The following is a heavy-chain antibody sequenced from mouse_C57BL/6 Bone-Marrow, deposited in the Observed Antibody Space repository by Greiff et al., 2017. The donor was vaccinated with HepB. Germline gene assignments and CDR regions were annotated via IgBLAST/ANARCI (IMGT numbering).Heavy chain of an antibody. D-gene: IGHD1-1*01. V-gene: IGHV5-6*01. CDR3: ARHGSSPHWYFDV. J-gene: IGHJ1*03. CDR1: GFNFSSYG. Sequence: EVHLVESGGDLVKPGGSLKLSCAASGFNFSSYGMSWVRQTPDKRLEWVATISSGGSYTYYPDSVKGRFTISRDNAKNTLYLQMRRLKSDDTAMYYCARHGSSPHWYFDVWGTGTTVTVSS. CDR2: ISSGGSYT.